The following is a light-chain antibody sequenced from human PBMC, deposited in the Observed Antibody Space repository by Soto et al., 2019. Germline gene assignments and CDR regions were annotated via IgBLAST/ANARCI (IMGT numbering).Light chain of an antibody. CDR1: QGISSD. Sequence: AIRMTQYPSSFSASTGDRVTITCRASQGISSDLAWYQQKPGTAPKLLIYAASTLQSGVPSRFSGSGSGTDFTLTSSCLQSEDFAPYYCHQYYSYPHTFGGGPKVEIK. J-gene: IGKJ4*02. CDR3: HQYYSYPHT. CDR2: AAS. V-gene: IGKV1-8*01.